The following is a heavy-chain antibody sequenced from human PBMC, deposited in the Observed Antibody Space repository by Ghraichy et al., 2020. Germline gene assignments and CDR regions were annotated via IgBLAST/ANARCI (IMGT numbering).Heavy chain of an antibody. CDR3: ARRRRGIAAAGSPTSTSTPYYYYMDV. CDR2: INHSGST. CDR1: GGSFSGYY. Sequence: TLSLTCAVYGGSFSGYYWSWIRQPPGKGLEWIGEINHSGSTNYNPSLKSRVTISVDTSKNQFSLKLSSVTAADTAVYYCARRRRGIAAAGSPTSTSTPYYYYMDVWGKGTTVTSP. D-gene: IGHD6-13*01. J-gene: IGHJ6*03. V-gene: IGHV4-34*01.